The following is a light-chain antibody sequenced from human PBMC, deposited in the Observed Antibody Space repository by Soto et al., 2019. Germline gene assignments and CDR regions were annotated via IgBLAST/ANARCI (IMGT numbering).Light chain of an antibody. CDR3: LQALQTPT. V-gene: IGKV2-28*01. CDR1: QSLLYRDGRIF. J-gene: IGKJ4*01. Sequence: DIVMTQSPLSLAVTPGEPASISCRSSQSLLYRDGRIFLDWYLQRPGHSPQLLIYLTSIRASGVPDRFSDSGSGTDFTLKISRVEAGDVGIYYCLQALQTPTFRGGTRLQIK. CDR2: LTS.